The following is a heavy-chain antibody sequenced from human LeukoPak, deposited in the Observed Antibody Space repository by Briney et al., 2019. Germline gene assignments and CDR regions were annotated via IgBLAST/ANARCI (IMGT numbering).Heavy chain of an antibody. CDR3: ARDRVYYYESSGYYYYWYFDL. D-gene: IGHD3-22*01. V-gene: IGHV3-66*01. CDR1: GFTVSSNY. J-gene: IGHJ2*01. CDR2: IYSGGST. Sequence: PGGSLRLSCSASGFTVSSNYMSWVRQAPGKGLEWVSVIYSGGSTYYADSVKGRFTISRDNSKNTMYLQMNSLRAEDTAVYYCARDRVYYYESSGYYYYWYFDLWGRGTLVTVSS.